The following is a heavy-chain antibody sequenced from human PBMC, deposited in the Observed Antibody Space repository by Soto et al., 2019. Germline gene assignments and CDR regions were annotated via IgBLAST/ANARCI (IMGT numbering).Heavy chain of an antibody. V-gene: IGHV6-1*01. CDR3: ARSSVDGDHESPYFDY. J-gene: IGHJ4*02. CDR1: GDSVSSNSAA. D-gene: IGHD4-17*01. Sequence: PSQTLSLTCAISGDSVSSNSAAWNWIRQSPSRGLEWLGRTYYRSKWYNDYAVSVKSRITINPDTSKNQFSLQLNSVTPEDTAVYYCARSSVDGDHESPYFDYWGQGTLVTVSS. CDR2: TYYRSKWYN.